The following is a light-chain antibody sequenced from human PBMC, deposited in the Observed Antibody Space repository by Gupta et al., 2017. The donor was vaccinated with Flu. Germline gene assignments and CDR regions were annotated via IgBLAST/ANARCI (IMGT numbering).Light chain of an antibody. V-gene: IGLV1-51*01. CDR3: GTWDNSLSAYV. Sequence: TISGSGSSSNIGNNYVSWYQQLPGTAPKLLIYDDNKRPSGIPDRFSGSKSGTSATLGITGLQTGDEADYYCGTWDNSLSAYVFGTGTKVTVL. CDR1: SSNIGNNY. CDR2: DDN. J-gene: IGLJ1*01.